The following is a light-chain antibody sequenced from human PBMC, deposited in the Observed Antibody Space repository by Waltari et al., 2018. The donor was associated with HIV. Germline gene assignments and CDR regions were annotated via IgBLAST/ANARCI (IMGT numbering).Light chain of an antibody. J-gene: IGKJ4*01. Sequence: DIQMTQSPSSLSASVGDKLTITCQASQDIRHYLNWYQKKPRKAPNLLIYDACKLHTGVPSRFSGSGSETHLTFTITSLQPEDIGTYYCQQFADLPLTFGGGTQVEI. CDR1: QDIRHY. CDR3: QQFADLPLT. CDR2: DAC. V-gene: IGKV1-33*01.